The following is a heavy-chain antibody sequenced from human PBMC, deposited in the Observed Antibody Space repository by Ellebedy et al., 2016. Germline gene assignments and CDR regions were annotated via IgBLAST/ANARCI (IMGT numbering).Heavy chain of an antibody. CDR3: ARASAVTKYYHAMDV. Sequence: SETLSLXCSVSGGSINTYYCTWIRQPPGKGLEWIGHTYYNGRTNYNPSLKSQVTISVDTSKNQFSLTLTSVTAADTAVYYCARASAVTKYYHAMDVWGQGTTVTVSS. D-gene: IGHD4-17*01. CDR2: TYYNGRT. V-gene: IGHV4-59*01. CDR1: GGSINTYY. J-gene: IGHJ6*02.